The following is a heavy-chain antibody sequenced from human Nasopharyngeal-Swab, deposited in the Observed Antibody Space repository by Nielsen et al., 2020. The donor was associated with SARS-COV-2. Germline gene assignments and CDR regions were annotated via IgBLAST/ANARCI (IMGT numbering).Heavy chain of an antibody. CDR1: GFIFDDYS. CDR3: IKGVDITSRTAQAFDI. D-gene: IGHD5-12*01. V-gene: IGHV3-9*01. CDR2: IAWNSVVI. Sequence: GGSLRLSCVASGFIFDDYSMHWVRQGPGRALEWVSGIAWNSVVIGYAESVKGQFTISRDNAKNSLYLEMNSLRPEDTALYYCIKGVDITSRTAQAFDIWGQGTMVTVSS. J-gene: IGHJ3*02.